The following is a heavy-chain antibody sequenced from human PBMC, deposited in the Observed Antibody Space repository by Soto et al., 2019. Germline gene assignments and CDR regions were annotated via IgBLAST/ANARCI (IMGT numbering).Heavy chain of an antibody. J-gene: IGHJ5*02. CDR3: ATSNWFDP. CDR2: IYYTGGT. Sequence: SSETLSLTCTVSGGSISSSTYYWGWIRQPPGKGLEWIGSIYYTGGTYYNPSLRSRVTISVDKSRNQFSLELNSVTAADTAVYYCATSNWFDPWGQGTLVTVSS. V-gene: IGHV4-39*01. CDR1: GGSISSSTYY.